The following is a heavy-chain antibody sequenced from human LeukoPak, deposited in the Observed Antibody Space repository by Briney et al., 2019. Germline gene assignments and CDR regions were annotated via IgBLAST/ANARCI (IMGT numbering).Heavy chain of an antibody. CDR2: IYYSGST. J-gene: IGHJ6*02. D-gene: IGHD3-3*01. Sequence: SETLSLTCIVSGGSISSYYWSWIRQPPGKGLEWIGYIYYSGSTNYNPSLKSRVTISVDTSKNQFSLKLSSVTAADTAVYYCARGGPDFWSGYRLYGMDVWGQGTTVTVSS. CDR1: GGSISSYY. CDR3: ARGGPDFWSGYRLYGMDV. V-gene: IGHV4-59*01.